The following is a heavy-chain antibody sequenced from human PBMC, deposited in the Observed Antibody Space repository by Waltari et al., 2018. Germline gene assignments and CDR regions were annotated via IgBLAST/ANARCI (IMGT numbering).Heavy chain of an antibody. CDR3: AKDGWVSGYDSRWFDP. Sequence: EVQLLESGGGLVQPGGSLRLSCAASGFPFSSYAMSWVRQAPGKGLEWVSAISGSGGSTYYADSVKGRFTISRDNSKNTLYLQMNSLRAEDTAVYYCAKDGWVSGYDSRWFDPWGQGTLVTVSS. D-gene: IGHD5-12*01. J-gene: IGHJ5*02. CDR1: GFPFSSYA. CDR2: ISGSGGST. V-gene: IGHV3-23*01.